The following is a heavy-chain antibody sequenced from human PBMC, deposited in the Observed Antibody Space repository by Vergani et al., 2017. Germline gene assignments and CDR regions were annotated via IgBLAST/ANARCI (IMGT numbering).Heavy chain of an antibody. CDR1: GGSISSYY. Sequence: QVQLQESGPGLVKPSETLSLTCTVSGGSISSYYWSWIRQPPGKGLEWIGYIYYSGSTNYNPSLKSRVTISVDTSKNQFSLKLSSVTAADTAVYYCARGPMVRGGFSRFDPWGQGTLVTVSS. V-gene: IGHV4-59*01. CDR2: IYYSGST. CDR3: ARGPMVRGGFSRFDP. D-gene: IGHD3-10*01. J-gene: IGHJ5*02.